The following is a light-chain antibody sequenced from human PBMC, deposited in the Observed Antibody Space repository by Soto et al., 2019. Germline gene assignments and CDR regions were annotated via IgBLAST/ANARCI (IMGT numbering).Light chain of an antibody. CDR1: SSDVGDCNY. V-gene: IGLV2-8*01. J-gene: IGLJ2*01. Sequence: QSALTQPPSASGTPGQSVTIPCTGTSSDVGDCNYVSWYQQHPGKAPKLMIYEVSRRPSGVPDRFSGSNSGNTASLTVSGLQAEDEADYYCSSNAGSNNLVFGGGTKVTVL. CDR2: EVS. CDR3: SSNAGSNNLV.